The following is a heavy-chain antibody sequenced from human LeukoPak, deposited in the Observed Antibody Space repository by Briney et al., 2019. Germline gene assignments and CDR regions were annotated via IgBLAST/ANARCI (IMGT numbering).Heavy chain of an antibody. CDR1: GGSISSGSYY. J-gene: IGHJ4*02. Sequence: SQTLSLTCTVSGGSISSGSYYWSWIRQPAGKGLEWIGRIYTSGSTNYNPSLKSRVTISVDTSKNQFSLKLSSVTAADTAVYYCARSPYGDPGAGFEYWGQGTLVTVSS. CDR3: ARSPYGDPGAGFEY. D-gene: IGHD4-17*01. CDR2: IYTSGST. V-gene: IGHV4-61*02.